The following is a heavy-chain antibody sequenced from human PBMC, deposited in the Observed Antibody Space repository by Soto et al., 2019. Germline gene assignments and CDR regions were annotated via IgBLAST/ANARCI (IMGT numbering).Heavy chain of an antibody. V-gene: IGHV4-39*01. CDR1: GGSIYSSPYY. CDR3: SRRAPEGFDP. CDR2: ISYSGST. J-gene: IGHJ5*02. Sequence: SETLSLTCTVSGGSIYSSPYYWGWIRQSPGRGLEWIASISYSGSTFYNPSLKSRVTIFVHTSKNEFSLKLSSATAADTALYYCSRRAPEGFDPWGQGTLVTVSS.